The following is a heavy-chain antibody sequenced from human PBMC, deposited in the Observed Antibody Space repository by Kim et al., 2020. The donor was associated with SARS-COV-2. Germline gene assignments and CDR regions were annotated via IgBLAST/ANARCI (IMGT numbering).Heavy chain of an antibody. V-gene: IGHV6-1*01. CDR2: TYYRSKWFN. CDR1: GDSVSRNSVT. CDR3: ARRNSWHGFDI. J-gene: IGHJ3*02. D-gene: IGHD6-13*01. Sequence: SQTLSLTCAISGDSVSRNSVTWNWIRQSPSRGLEWLGRTYYRSKWFNDYALSVQSQITINPDTSKNQFSLQLNSVTPEDSAVYYCARRNSWHGFDIWGQGTVVTVSS.